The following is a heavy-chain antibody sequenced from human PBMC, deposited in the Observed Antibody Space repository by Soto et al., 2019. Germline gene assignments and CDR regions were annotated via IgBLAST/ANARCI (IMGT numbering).Heavy chain of an antibody. J-gene: IGHJ6*02. CDR1: GYTFTSYG. Sequence: ASVKVSCKASGYTFTSYGISWVRQAPGQGLEWMGWISAYSGNTNYAQKLQGRVTMTTDTSTSTAYMELRSLRSDDTAVYYCARVRVECSSTSCYTGYYYYGMDVWGQGTTVTVSS. CDR3: ARVRVECSSTSCYTGYYYYGMDV. CDR2: ISAYSGNT. D-gene: IGHD2-2*02. V-gene: IGHV1-18*01.